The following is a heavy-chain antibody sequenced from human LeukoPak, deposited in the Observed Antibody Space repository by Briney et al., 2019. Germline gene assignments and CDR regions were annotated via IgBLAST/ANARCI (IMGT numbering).Heavy chain of an antibody. CDR2: FYSSQRT. CDR1: GDSLTSGSRY. D-gene: IGHD4-17*01. V-gene: IGHV4-61*09. Sequence: SETLSLTCTVSGDSLTSGSRYWSWIRQPAGKGLEWVGHFYSSQRTTYHPSLESRVTISGDTAQNQFSLQLDSVTAADTAVYFCARCMSELDYGDYAYYYHMDVWGKGTTVTVSS. CDR3: ARCMSELDYGDYAYYYHMDV. J-gene: IGHJ6*04.